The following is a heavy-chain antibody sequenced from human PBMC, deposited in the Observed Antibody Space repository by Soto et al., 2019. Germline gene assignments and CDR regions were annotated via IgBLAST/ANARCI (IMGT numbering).Heavy chain of an antibody. CDR3: ARGFRDGYFYAMDV. CDR2: IIPMFGNP. CDR1: GGTFSSYA. J-gene: IGHJ6*02. Sequence: QVLLVQSGAEVKKSGSSVKVSCKASGGTFSSYAINWVRQAPGQGLEWMGGIIPMFGNPNYAENFQGRVTISADESTITAYMELSSLTSDDAAVYYCARGFRDGYFYAMDVWGQGTTVTVS. D-gene: IGHD2-21*01. V-gene: IGHV1-69*01.